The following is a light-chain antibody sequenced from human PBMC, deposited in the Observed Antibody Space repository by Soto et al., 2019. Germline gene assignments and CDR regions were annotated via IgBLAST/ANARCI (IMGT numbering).Light chain of an antibody. CDR1: QSISSW. Sequence: DIQMTQSPSTLSASVGDRVTITCRASQSISSWLTWYQQKPGKAPKLLIYKASSLESGVPSRFSGSGSGTQFTLTISSLQPDDFATYYCQQYDSFPYTFGQGTRLEIK. V-gene: IGKV1-5*03. CDR3: QQYDSFPYT. CDR2: KAS. J-gene: IGKJ2*01.